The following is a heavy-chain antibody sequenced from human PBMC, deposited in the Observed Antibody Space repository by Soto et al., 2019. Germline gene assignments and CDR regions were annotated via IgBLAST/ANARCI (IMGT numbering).Heavy chain of an antibody. Sequence: SATLSLTCTVSGGSVSSGSYYWSWIRQPPGKGLEWIGYIYYSGSTNYNPSLKSRVTISVDTSKNQFSLKLSSVTAADTAVYYCARDRGRWLVVPAAADWFDPWGQGTLVTVSS. D-gene: IGHD2-2*01. V-gene: IGHV4-61*01. CDR3: ARDRGRWLVVPAAADWFDP. CDR1: GGSVSSGSYY. CDR2: IYYSGST. J-gene: IGHJ5*02.